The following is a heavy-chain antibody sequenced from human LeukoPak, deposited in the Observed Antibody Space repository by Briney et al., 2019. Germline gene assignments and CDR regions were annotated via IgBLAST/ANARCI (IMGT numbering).Heavy chain of an antibody. CDR1: GFTFSNYA. Sequence: GGSPRLSCAASGFTFSNYAMSWVRQAPGKGLEWVSTISGSGSSTYYADSVKGRFTISRDNSRNTLYLQMDSLRAEDSAVYYCAKDPPRGSGDAFDIWGQGTRVTVS. V-gene: IGHV3-23*01. CDR2: ISGSGSST. J-gene: IGHJ3*02. D-gene: IGHD2-15*01. CDR3: AKDPPRGSGDAFDI.